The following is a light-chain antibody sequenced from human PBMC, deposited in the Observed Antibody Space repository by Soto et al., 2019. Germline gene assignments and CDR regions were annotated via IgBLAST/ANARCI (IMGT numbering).Light chain of an antibody. J-gene: IGLJ1*01. V-gene: IGLV2-18*02. CDR1: SSDVGSYNR. CDR3: TSDTSLTAYV. CDR2: EVS. Sequence: QSALTQPPSVSGSPGQSVTISCTGTSSDVGSYNRVSWYQQPPGTAPKLLIFEVSNRPSGVPERFSGSKSGTTASLTISGHQAEDAADYYCTSDTSLTAYVFGTGTKLTVL.